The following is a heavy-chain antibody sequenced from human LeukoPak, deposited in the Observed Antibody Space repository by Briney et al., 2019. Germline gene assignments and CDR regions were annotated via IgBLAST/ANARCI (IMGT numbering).Heavy chain of an antibody. V-gene: IGHV1-18*01. D-gene: IGHD3-22*01. CDR1: GYTFTSYG. J-gene: IGHJ4*02. CDR2: ISAYNGNT. Sequence: ASVKVSCKASGYTFTSYGISWVRQAPGQGLEWMGWISAYNGNTNYAQKLQGRVTMTTDTSTSTAYMELRSLRSDDTAVYYCARVRFYYDCSGLLDYWGQGTLVTVSS. CDR3: ARVRFYYDCSGLLDY.